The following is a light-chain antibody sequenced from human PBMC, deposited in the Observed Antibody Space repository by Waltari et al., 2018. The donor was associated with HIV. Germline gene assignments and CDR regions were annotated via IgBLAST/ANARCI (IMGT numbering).Light chain of an antibody. Sequence: QSVLTQPPPVTGAAGQRATISRTGRRPNSRANYGAYSYQLFTGTAPKLLIHGNGTRPSGVPARFSASKSVASAALAITGLQAEDEADYYCPSYDSCLSAWVFGGGTKLTVL. CDR1: RPNSRANYG. CDR2: GNG. V-gene: IGLV1-40*01. CDR3: PSYDSCLSAWV. J-gene: IGLJ3*02.